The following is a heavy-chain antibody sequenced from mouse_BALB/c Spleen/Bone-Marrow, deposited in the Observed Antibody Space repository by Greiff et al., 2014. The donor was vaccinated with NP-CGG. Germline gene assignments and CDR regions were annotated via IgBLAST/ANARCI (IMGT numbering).Heavy chain of an antibody. CDR2: ISDGGTYT. J-gene: IGHJ3*01. CDR3: TRDETGTGAWFAY. Sequence: VQLQQSGGGLVKPGGSLKLSCAASGFTFSDYYMYWVRQTPEKRLEWVAIISDGGTYTYYPDSVKGRFTISRDNAKNNLYLQMSSLKSEDTAMYYCTRDETGTGAWFAYWGQGTLVTVSS. CDR1: GFTFSDYY. V-gene: IGHV5-4*02. D-gene: IGHD4-1*01.